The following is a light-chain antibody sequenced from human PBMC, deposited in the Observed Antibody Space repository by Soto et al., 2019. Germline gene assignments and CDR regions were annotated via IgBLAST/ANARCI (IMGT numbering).Light chain of an antibody. CDR2: DVG. CDR3: TSESRISTHV. J-gene: IGLJ1*01. V-gene: IGLV2-14*01. Sequence: QSVRTEPDSVSGSPEQSITISCTGTSRAGGCYDYVYWYRQYRVKGSKLLIYDVGNRASAVFNRCSGSESGNTASLMISWLQSEDEADYYCTSESRISTHVFGSGSEGTVL. CDR1: SRAGGCYDY.